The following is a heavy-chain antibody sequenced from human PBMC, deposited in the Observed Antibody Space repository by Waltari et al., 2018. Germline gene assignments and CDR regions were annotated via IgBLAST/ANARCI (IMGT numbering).Heavy chain of an antibody. J-gene: IGHJ4*01. CDR1: GFTFNLYA. CDR3: ARAEYDY. V-gene: IGHV3-21*02. CDR2: ISSSGGTI. Sequence: EVQLVESGGGLVRPGGSLRLACAASGFTFNLYAMNWVRQGPGKGLEWVSSISSSGGTIYYADSVKGRFTVSRDNAENSLYLQMNNVRVEDTAVYYCARAEYDYWGHGTLATVSS.